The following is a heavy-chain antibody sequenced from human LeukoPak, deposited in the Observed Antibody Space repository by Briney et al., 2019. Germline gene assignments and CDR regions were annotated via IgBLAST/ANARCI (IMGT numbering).Heavy chain of an antibody. CDR2: IQFSGNA. J-gene: IGHJ5*02. CDR1: GVSMSSYY. Sequence: SSETLSLTCTVSGVSMSSYYWSWIRQSPGKGLEWIGYIQFSGNANYNPSLKSRVTISEETSKNQFSLRLSSVTAADTAVYYCAKGDGNWFDPWGQGALVTVSS. V-gene: IGHV4-59*01. CDR3: AKGDGNWFDP.